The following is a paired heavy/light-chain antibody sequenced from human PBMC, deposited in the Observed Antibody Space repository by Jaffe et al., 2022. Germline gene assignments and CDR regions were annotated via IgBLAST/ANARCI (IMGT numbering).Heavy chain of an antibody. CDR1: GFSFSQSW. D-gene: IGHD2-8*01. V-gene: IGHV3-7*05. J-gene: IGHJ3*02. Sequence: EVQLVESGGGLVQPGGSLRLSCIASGFSFSQSWMSWVRQSPDKGLECVANLNPDGIAKYYVDSVKGRFTISRDNAKNSVFLQMNSLRSEDTAVYYCVRDPLYHEFDIWGLGAMVTVSS. CDR2: LNPDGIAK. CDR3: VRDPLYHEFDI.
Light chain of an antibody. CDR2: TVS. Sequence: DVVMTQSPLSLPVTLGQPASISCRSSQDLVHSDGNTYLSWFQQRPGQSPRRLIYTVSNRDSGVPDRFSGSGSGSDFTLKISRVEAEDVGVYYCMQGGAEPPTFGPGTKVDIK. CDR3: MQGGAEPPT. CDR1: QDLVHSDGNTY. V-gene: IGKV2-30*02. J-gene: IGKJ3*01.